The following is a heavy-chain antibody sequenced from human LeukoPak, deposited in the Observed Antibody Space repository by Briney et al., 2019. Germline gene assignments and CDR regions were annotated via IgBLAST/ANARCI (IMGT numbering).Heavy chain of an antibody. CDR2: ISSSSSYI. V-gene: IGHV3-21*01. CDR3: ARGFRGLFDY. J-gene: IGHJ4*02. CDR1: GFTFRSYS. Sequence: GGSLRLSCAASGFTFRSYSMNWVRKAPGKGRGWVSSISSSSSYIYYADSVKVRFTISRDNAKNSLYLQMSSLRAEDTAVYYCARGFRGLFDYWGQGTLVTVSS.